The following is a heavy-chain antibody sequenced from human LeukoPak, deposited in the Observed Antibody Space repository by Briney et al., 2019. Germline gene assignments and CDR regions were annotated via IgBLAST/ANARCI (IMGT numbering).Heavy chain of an antibody. CDR3: TRGYGGALDI. V-gene: IGHV3-49*04. CDR1: GFTFSNYG. CDR2: IRTKAYGGTT. J-gene: IGHJ3*02. Sequence: TGGSMRLSCAASGFTFSNYGINWVRQAPGKGLECVSFIRTKAYGGTTEYAASVQGRFTISRDDSKSIAYLQMNSLKTEDTAVYYCTRGYGGALDIRGQGTMVTVSS. D-gene: IGHD3-16*01.